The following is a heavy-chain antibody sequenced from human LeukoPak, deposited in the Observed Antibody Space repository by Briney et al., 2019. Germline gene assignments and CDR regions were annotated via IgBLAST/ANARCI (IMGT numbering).Heavy chain of an antibody. J-gene: IGHJ4*02. D-gene: IGHD1-26*01. CDR3: AKDEVVGATSDC. CDR1: GFTFSTYA. V-gene: IGHV3-23*01. CDR2: ISGSGGNT. Sequence: GGSLRLSCAASGFTFSTYAMSWVRQAPGKGLEWVSTISGSGGNTYYADSVKARFPISRDNYKNTLNLQMNSLRAEDTAVYYCAKDEVVGATSDCWGQGTLVTVSS.